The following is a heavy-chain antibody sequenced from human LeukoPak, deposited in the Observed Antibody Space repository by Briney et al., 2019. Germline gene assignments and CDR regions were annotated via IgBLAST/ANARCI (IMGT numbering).Heavy chain of an antibody. J-gene: IGHJ4*02. V-gene: IGHV1-69*05. D-gene: IGHD5-18*01. CDR3: ASSYSYVIDY. CDR1: GYTFTSYG. CDR2: IIPIFGTA. Sequence: GASVKVSCKASGYTFTSYGISWVRQAPGQGLEWMGRIIPIFGTANYAQKFQGRVTITTDESTSTAYMELSSLRSEDTAVYYCASSYSYVIDYWGQGTLVTVSS.